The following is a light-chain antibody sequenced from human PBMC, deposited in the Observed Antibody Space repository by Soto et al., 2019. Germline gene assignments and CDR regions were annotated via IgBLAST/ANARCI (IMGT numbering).Light chain of an antibody. CDR1: ESIKGW. Sequence: DIQVTQSPSTLSASVGDRVTITCRASESIKGWLAWYQQKPGKAPKLLIYDASSLKGGVPSRFSGSGSGTEFTLTISSLQPDDFPTYYCQQYNNHWTFGQGTKVEIK. CDR2: DAS. V-gene: IGKV1-5*01. J-gene: IGKJ1*01. CDR3: QQYNNHWT.